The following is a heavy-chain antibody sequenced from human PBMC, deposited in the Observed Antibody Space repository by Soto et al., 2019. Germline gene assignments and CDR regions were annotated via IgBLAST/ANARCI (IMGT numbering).Heavy chain of an antibody. CDR3: ATGGVGALASNY. CDR2: FDPEDGET. V-gene: IGHV1-24*01. J-gene: IGHJ4*02. D-gene: IGHD1-26*01. CDR1: GYTLTELS. Sequence: ASLKVSCKVSGYTLTELSMHWVRQAPGKGIEWMGGFDPEDGETIYAQKFQGRVTMTEDTSTDTAYMELSSLRSEDTAVYYCATGGVGALASNYWGQGTLVTVS.